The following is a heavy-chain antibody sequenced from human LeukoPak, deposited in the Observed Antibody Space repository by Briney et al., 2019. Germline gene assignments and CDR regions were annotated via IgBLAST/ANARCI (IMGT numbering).Heavy chain of an antibody. D-gene: IGHD3-3*01. J-gene: IGHJ4*02. CDR3: ARTRRMDFWSGYYFDY. V-gene: IGHV4-59*01. CDR2: IYYSGST. Sequence: SETLSLTCTVSGGSISSYYWSWIRQPPGKGLEWIGYIYYSGSTNYNPSLKSRVTISVDTSKNQFSLKLSSVTAADTAVYYCARTRRMDFWSGYYFDYWGQGTLVTVSS. CDR1: GGSISSYY.